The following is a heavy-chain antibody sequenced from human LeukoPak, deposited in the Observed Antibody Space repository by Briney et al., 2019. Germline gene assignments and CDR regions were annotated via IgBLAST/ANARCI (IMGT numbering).Heavy chain of an antibody. J-gene: IGHJ5*02. V-gene: IGHV4-4*07. D-gene: IGHD3-10*01. CDR2: IYTSGST. Sequence: PSETLSLTCTVSGGSISSYYWSWIRRPAGKGLEWIGRIYTSGSTNYNPSLKSRVTMSVDTSKNQFSLKLSSVTAADTAVYYCARDHGSGSYSLNWFDPWGQGTLVTVSS. CDR1: GGSISSYY. CDR3: ARDHGSGSYSLNWFDP.